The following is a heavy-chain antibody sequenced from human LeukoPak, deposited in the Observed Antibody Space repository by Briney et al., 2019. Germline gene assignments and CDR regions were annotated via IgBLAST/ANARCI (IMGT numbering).Heavy chain of an antibody. CDR3: ARDHCSSPSCYTKWFDP. CDR2: IFYGGTT. CDR1: GGSISSSSYY. J-gene: IGHJ5*02. V-gene: IGHV4-39*07. D-gene: IGHD2-2*02. Sequence: SETLSLTCTVSGGSISSSSYYWVWLRQPPGRGLEWLGSIFYGGTTYYTPSLRSRVTISVDTSKDQFSLKLSSVTAADTALYYCARDHCSSPSCYTKWFDPWGQGTLVTVSS.